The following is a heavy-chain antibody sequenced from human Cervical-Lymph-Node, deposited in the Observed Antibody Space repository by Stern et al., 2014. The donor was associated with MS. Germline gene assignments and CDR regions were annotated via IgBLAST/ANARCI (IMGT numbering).Heavy chain of an antibody. V-gene: IGHV5-51*03. CDR1: GYTFTSHW. D-gene: IGHD1-26*01. J-gene: IGHJ4*02. Sequence: EVQLVQSGAEATKPGESLKISCKASGYTFTSHWIGWVRQMPGKGLEWMGIIYPGDSDIRYSPSFYGQVTISVDKSISAASLQWSSLQASDPAVYYCARLPRIVGARGHFDYWGQGTLVTVPS. CDR3: ARLPRIVGARGHFDY. CDR2: IYPGDSDI.